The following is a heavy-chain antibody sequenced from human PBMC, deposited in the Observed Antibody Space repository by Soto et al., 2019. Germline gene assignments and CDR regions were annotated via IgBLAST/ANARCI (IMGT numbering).Heavy chain of an antibody. CDR3: ARELCFDAVAGKDV. J-gene: IGHJ6*02. Sequence: EVQLVESGGGLVQPGGSLRLSCTASGVTFSYYSMVWVRQAPVTGLAWVSYISSSSSSVYYAYSVKGRFSTSRDNAKNSTSLQMNSRRVEDTGVYYWARELCFDAVAGKDVGGQGNTVTGPS. CDR1: GVTFSYYS. V-gene: IGHV3-48*01. CDR2: ISSSSSSV. D-gene: IGHD6-19*01.